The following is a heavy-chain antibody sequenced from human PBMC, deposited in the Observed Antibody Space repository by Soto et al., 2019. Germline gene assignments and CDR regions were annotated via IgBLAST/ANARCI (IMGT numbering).Heavy chain of an antibody. D-gene: IGHD3-10*01. J-gene: IGHJ6*03. CDR2: INHSGST. V-gene: IGHV4-34*01. CDR1: GGSFSGYY. CDR3: ARGPVYYYGSGSYYPHHYYMDV. Sequence: SETLSLTCAVYGGSFSGYYWSWIRQPPGKGLEWIGEINHSGSTNYNPSLKSRVTISVDTSKNQFSLKLSSVTAADTAVYYCARGPVYYYGSGSYYPHHYYMDVWGKGTTVTAP.